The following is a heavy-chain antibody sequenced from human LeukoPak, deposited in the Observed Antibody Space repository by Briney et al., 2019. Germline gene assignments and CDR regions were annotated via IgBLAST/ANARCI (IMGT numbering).Heavy chain of an antibody. V-gene: IGHV3-64*01. D-gene: IGHD3-22*01. CDR3: ARVAPYDPDAFDS. CDR1: GFTFSSYA. Sequence: GGSLRLSCAASGFTFSSYAMHWVRQAPGKGLEYVSSISSNGGSTYYANSVKGRFTISRDNSKNTLYLQMGSLRAEDMAVYYCARVAPYDPDAFDSWGQGRMVTVSS. CDR2: ISSNGGST. J-gene: IGHJ3*02.